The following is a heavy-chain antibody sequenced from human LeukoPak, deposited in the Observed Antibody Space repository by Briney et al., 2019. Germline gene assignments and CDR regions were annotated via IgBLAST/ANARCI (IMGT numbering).Heavy chain of an antibody. D-gene: IGHD3-22*01. CDR1: GGSFSGFY. Sequence: SETLSLTCAVYGGSFSGFYWSWIRQPPGKGLEWIGEIKHSGITNYNPSLKSRVTISVETSKNQFSLKLSSVTAADTAVYYCARVTGYMIEDYFDYWGQGTLVTVSS. J-gene: IGHJ4*02. CDR2: IKHSGIT. CDR3: ARVTGYMIEDYFDY. V-gene: IGHV4-34*01.